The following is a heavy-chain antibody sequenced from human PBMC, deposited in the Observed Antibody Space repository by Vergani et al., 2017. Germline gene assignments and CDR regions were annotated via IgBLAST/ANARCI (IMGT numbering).Heavy chain of an antibody. J-gene: IGHJ6*03. CDR1: GGTFSSYA. CDR2: IIPIFGTA. CDR3: ARDGSSWLGYYDDMDV. Sequence: QVQLVQSGAEVMKPGSSVKVSCKASGGTFSSYAISWVRQAPGQGLEWMGGIIPIFGTANYAQKFQGRVTITADASTSTAYMELSSLRSEDTAVYYCARDGSSWLGYYDDMDVWGKGTTVTVSS. D-gene: IGHD6-13*01. V-gene: IGHV1-69*01.